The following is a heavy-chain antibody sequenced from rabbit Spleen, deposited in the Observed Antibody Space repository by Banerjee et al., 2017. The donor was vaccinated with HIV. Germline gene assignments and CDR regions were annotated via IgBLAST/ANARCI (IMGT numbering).Heavy chain of an antibody. CDR2: IYVGGDDWT. CDR3: ARAYADYGDFGYGTFHP. CDR1: GFSFNGVYY. Sequence: QSLEESGGDLVKPGASLTLTCTASGFSFNGVYYMCWVRQAPGKGLEWIACIYVGGDDWTYYASWAKGRFTISKTSSTTVTLQMTSLTGADTATYFCARAYADYGDFGYGTFHPWGPGTLVTVS. J-gene: IGHJ2*01. V-gene: IGHV1S40*01. D-gene: IGHD2-1*01.